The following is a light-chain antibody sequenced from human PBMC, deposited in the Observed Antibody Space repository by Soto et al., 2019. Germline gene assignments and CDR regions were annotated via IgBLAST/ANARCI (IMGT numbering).Light chain of an antibody. Sequence: DIVMTQSPLSLPVTPGEPASISCRSSQSLLHSNDYNYVDWYLQKPGQSPQLLIYLGSNRASGVPDRFSGSGSGTDFTLEISRVEAEDVGVYYCMQALQTPITFGQGTRLEIK. CDR3: MQALQTPIT. J-gene: IGKJ5*01. V-gene: IGKV2-28*01. CDR2: LGS. CDR1: QSLLHSNDYNY.